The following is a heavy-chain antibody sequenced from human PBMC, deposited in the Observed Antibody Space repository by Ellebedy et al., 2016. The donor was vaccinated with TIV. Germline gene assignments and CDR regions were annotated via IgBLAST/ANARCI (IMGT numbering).Heavy chain of an antibody. CDR2: INSDGSST. CDR3: AREQVEDVVRGVSIDY. CDR1: GFTFSSHW. J-gene: IGHJ4*02. V-gene: IGHV3-74*01. D-gene: IGHD3-10*01. Sequence: PGGSLRLSCAASGFTFSSHWMHWVRQAPGKGLVWVSHINSDGSSTSYADSVKGRFTISRDNAKNTLYLQMNSLRAEDTAVYYCAREQVEDVVRGVSIDYWGQGTLVTVSS.